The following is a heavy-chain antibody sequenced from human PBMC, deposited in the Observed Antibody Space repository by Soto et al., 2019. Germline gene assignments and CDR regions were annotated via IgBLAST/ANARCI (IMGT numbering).Heavy chain of an antibody. V-gene: IGHV4-39*01. CDR1: GGSISSSSYY. CDR3: ARLSSRTVTATWYYYYYMDV. J-gene: IGHJ6*03. D-gene: IGHD4-4*01. CDR2: IYYSGST. Sequence: QLQLQESGPGLVKPSETLSLTCTVSGGSISSSSYYWGWIRQPPGQGLEWIGSIYYSGSTYYNPSLKSRVTISVDTSKNQFSLKLSSVTAADTAVYYCARLSSRTVTATWYYYYYMDVWGKGTTVTVSS.